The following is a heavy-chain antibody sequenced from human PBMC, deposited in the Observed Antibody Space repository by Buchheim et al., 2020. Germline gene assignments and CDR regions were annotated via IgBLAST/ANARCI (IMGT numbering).Heavy chain of an antibody. V-gene: IGHV3-7*01. CDR2: IKQDGSEK. J-gene: IGHJ6*02. D-gene: IGHD3-10*01. CDR1: GFTFSSYW. Sequence: EVQLVESGGGLVQPGGSLRLSCAASGFTFSSYWMSWVRQAPGKGLEWVANIKQDGSEKYYVDSVKGRFTISRDNAKNSMYLQMNSLRAEETAVYYCARARDYYGSGSYYNLGNYGMDVWGQGTT. CDR3: ARARDYYGSGSYYNLGNYGMDV.